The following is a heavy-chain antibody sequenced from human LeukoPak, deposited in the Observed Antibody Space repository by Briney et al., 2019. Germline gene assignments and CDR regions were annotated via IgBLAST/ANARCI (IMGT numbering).Heavy chain of an antibody. J-gene: IGHJ4*02. CDR2: IRGSGGST. CDR3: AKSPGYDFWSGHSGH. CDR1: GFTFSSYA. V-gene: IGHV3-23*01. D-gene: IGHD3-3*01. Sequence: GGSLRLSCAASGFTFSSYAMSWVRQAPGKGLEWVSAIRGSGGSTYYADSVKGRFTISRDNSKNTLYLQINSLRAEDTAVYYCAKSPGYDFWSGHSGHWGQGTLVTVSS.